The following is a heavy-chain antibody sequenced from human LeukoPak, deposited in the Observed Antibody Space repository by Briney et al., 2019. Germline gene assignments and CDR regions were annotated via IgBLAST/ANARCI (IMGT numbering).Heavy chain of an antibody. J-gene: IGHJ5*02. D-gene: IGHD3-10*01. V-gene: IGHV3-21*01. CDR1: GFTFSSYS. Sequence: GRSLRLSCAASGFTFSSYSMNWVRQAPGKGLEWVSSISSSSSYIYYADSVKGRFAIFRDNAKNSLYLQMNSLRAEDTAVYYCARDQDYYAKGHFDPWGQGTLVTVSS. CDR3: ARDQDYYAKGHFDP. CDR2: ISSSSSYI.